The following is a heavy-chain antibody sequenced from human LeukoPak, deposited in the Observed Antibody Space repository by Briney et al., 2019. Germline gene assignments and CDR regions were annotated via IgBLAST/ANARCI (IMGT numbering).Heavy chain of an antibody. J-gene: IGHJ2*01. CDR2: ISWNSGSI. D-gene: IGHD2-21*02. Sequence: GRSLRLSCAASGFTFDDYAMHWVRQAPGKGLEWVSGISWNSGSIGYADSVKGRFTMSRDNAKNSLYLQMNSLRAEDTALYYCAKDISSGSGVVTGIGPFWYFDLWGRGTLVTVSS. CDR3: AKDISSGSGVVTGIGPFWYFDL. V-gene: IGHV3-9*01. CDR1: GFTFDDYA.